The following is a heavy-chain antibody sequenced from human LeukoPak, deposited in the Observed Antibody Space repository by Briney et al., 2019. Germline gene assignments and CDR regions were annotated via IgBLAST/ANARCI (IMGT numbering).Heavy chain of an antibody. D-gene: IGHD2-2*01. CDR1: GYTFTSYY. Sequence: ASVRVSCKASGYTFTSYYMHWVRQAPGQGLEWMGIINPSGGSTSYAQKAQGRVTMTTDTSTSTAYMELRSLRSDDTAVYYCARDAARYCSSTTCSAFDIWGQGTMVTVSS. J-gene: IGHJ3*02. CDR3: ARDAARYCSSTTCSAFDI. V-gene: IGHV1-46*01. CDR2: INPSGGST.